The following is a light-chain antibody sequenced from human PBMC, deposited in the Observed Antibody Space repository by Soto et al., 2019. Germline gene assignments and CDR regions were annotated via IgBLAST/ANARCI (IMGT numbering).Light chain of an antibody. J-gene: IGKJ3*01. V-gene: IGKV1-5*03. CDR3: QQTYSSPFT. CDR2: KAS. CDR1: QTISSW. Sequence: DIPMTQSPSTLSGSVGDRVTITCRASQTISSWLAWYQQKPGKAPKLLIYKASTLKSGVPSRFSGSGSGTDFTLTISSLQPEDFATYHCQQTYSSPFTFGPGTKVDIK.